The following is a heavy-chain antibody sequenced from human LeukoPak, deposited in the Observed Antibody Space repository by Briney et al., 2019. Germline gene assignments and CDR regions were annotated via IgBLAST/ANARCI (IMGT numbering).Heavy chain of an antibody. D-gene: IGHD3-22*01. V-gene: IGHV3-23*01. Sequence: GSLRLSCAASGFTFSSYAMSWVRQAPGKGLEWVSGISGSGSNTYHADSVKGRFTISRDNAKNTLNLQMNSLRAEDTAVYYCARDLGQYYDTSDNWFDPWGQGTLVTVSS. CDR2: ISGSGSNT. CDR3: ARDLGQYYDTSDNWFDP. J-gene: IGHJ5*02. CDR1: GFTFSSYA.